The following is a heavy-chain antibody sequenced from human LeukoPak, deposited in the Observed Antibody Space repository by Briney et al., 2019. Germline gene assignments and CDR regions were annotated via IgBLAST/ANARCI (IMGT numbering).Heavy chain of an antibody. Sequence: ASVKVSCKASGYTFTGYYMHWVRQAPGQGLEWMGWINPNSGGTNYAQKFQGRVTMTRDTSISTAYMELSSLRSEDTAVYYCSSRRTIFGVVISDYWGQGTLVTVSS. D-gene: IGHD3-3*01. CDR3: SSRRTIFGVVISDY. V-gene: IGHV1-2*02. CDR2: INPNSGGT. J-gene: IGHJ4*02. CDR1: GYTFTGYY.